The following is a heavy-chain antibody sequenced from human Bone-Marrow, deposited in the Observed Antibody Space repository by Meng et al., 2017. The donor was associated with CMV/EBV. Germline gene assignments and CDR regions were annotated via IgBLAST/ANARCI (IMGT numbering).Heavy chain of an antibody. Sequence: ASVKVSCKASGYTFTGYYMHWVRQAPGQGLEWMGWINPNSGGTNYAQKFQGRVTMTRDTSISTAYMELSRLRSDDTAVYYCAKPGRHCSSSSCWLDYWGQGTLVTVSS. CDR2: INPNSGGT. V-gene: IGHV1-2*02. CDR1: GYTFTGYY. D-gene: IGHD2-2*01. CDR3: AKPGRHCSSSSCWLDY. J-gene: IGHJ4*02.